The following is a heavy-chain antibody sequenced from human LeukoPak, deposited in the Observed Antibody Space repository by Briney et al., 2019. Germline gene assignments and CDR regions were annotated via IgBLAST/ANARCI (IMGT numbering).Heavy chain of an antibody. D-gene: IGHD1-1*01. CDR1: GFTFDDYA. V-gene: IGHV3-9*01. CDR2: ISWNTGSI. Sequence: SLRLSCAASGFTFDDYAMHWVRQAPGKGLEWVSGISWNTGSIGYADSVKGRFTISRDNAKNSLYLQMNSLRAEDTAVYYCAGTEEGPFDYWGQGTLVTVSS. J-gene: IGHJ4*02. CDR3: AGTEEGPFDY.